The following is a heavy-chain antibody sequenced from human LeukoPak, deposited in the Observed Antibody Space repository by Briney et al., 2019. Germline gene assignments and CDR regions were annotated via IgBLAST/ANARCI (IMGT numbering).Heavy chain of an antibody. CDR3: ARDYYVSSGYYDY. D-gene: IGHD3-22*01. V-gene: IGHV1-2*02. CDR2: INPNSGGT. CDR1: GYTFTGYY. Sequence: ASVKVSCKASGYTFTGYYMHWVRQAPGQGLEWMGWINPNSGGTNYAQKFQGRVTMTRDTSISTAYMELSRLRSDDTAVYYCARDYYVSSGYYDYWGQGTLVTVSS. J-gene: IGHJ4*02.